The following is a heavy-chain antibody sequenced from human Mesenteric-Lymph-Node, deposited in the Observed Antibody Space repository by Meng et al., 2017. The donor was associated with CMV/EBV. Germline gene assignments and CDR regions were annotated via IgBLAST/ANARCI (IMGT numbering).Heavy chain of an antibody. CDR3: ARDKRRGHSSSSAFDY. CDR1: GFTFSSYW. D-gene: IGHD6-6*01. CDR2: IKQDGSEK. J-gene: IGHJ4*02. Sequence: GESLKISCAASGFTFSSYWMSWVRQAPGKGLEWVANIKQDGSEKYYVDSVKGRFTISRDNAKNSLYLQMNSLRAEDTAVYYCARDKRRGHSSSSAFDYWGQGTLVTVSS. V-gene: IGHV3-7*03.